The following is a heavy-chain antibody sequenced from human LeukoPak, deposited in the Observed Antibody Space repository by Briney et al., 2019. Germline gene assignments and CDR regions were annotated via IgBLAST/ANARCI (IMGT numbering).Heavy chain of an antibody. J-gene: IGHJ4*02. CDR1: GFPFGDYS. CDR3: ARQTPYSGSSVDF. D-gene: IGHD6-6*01. V-gene: IGHV3-30*01. CDR2: ISYEEKK. Sequence: PGTSLRLSCAASGFPFGDYSMHWVRQAPGKGLEWVTLISYEEKKYYADSVRGRFTISRDNSRRTLSLQMNSLRPGDTAVYYCARQTPYSGSSVDFWGQGTLVTVSS.